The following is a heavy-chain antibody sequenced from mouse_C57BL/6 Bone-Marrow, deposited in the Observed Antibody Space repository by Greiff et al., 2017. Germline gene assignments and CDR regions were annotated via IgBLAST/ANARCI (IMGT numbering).Heavy chain of an antibody. V-gene: IGHV5-12*01. CDR1: GFTFSDYY. Sequence: DVMLVESGGGLVQPGGSLKLSCAASGFTFSDYYMYWVRQTPEKRLEWVAYISNGGGSTYYPDTVKGRFTISRDNAKNTLYLQMSRLKSEETAMYYCARQRDHYFDYWGQGTTLTVSS. CDR3: ARQRDHYFDY. J-gene: IGHJ2*01. CDR2: ISNGGGST. D-gene: IGHD3-3*01.